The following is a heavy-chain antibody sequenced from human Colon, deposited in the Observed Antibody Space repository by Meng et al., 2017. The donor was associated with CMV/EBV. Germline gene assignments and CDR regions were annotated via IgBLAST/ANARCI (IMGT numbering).Heavy chain of an antibody. J-gene: IGHJ6*02. CDR3: ALRLRNSDGMDV. V-gene: IGHV3-23*01. Sequence: GGSLRLSCAASGFTFSNHAMSWVRQVPGKGLEWVSGISNSGDITYTPDSVKGRFTISRDNSKNILYLQMNRLRAEDTAVYYCALRLRNSDGMDVWGQGTTVTVSS. D-gene: IGHD3-16*01. CDR2: ISNSGDIT. CDR1: GFTFSNHA.